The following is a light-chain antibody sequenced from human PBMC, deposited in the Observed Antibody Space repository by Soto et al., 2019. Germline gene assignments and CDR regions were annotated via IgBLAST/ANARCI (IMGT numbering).Light chain of an antibody. CDR2: EDT. V-gene: IGLV6-57*04. CDR1: SGSIAVNY. Sequence: NFMLTQPHSVSGSPGQTVTISCTRSSGSIAVNYLQWYQQRPGSAPTTLIYEDTLRTSGVPDRFSGSIDSSSNSPSLTISRLRDEDEADYYSQSYDIGLLVFGGGTQLTVL. CDR3: QSYDIGLLV. J-gene: IGLJ2*01.